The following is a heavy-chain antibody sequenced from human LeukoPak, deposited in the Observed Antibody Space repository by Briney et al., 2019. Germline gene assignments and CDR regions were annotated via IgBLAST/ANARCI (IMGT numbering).Heavy chain of an antibody. CDR1: GFTFSSYA. V-gene: IGHV3-64*01. CDR2: ISSSGDSR. CDR3: LRWSDY. J-gene: IGHJ4*02. Sequence: GGSLRLFCAASGFTFSSYAMHWVRQAPGKGLEYVSAISSSGDSRFFANSVKGRFTISRDNPKNTLYLQMGSLRADDMAVYYCLRWSDYWGQGTLVSVSS. D-gene: IGHD4-23*01.